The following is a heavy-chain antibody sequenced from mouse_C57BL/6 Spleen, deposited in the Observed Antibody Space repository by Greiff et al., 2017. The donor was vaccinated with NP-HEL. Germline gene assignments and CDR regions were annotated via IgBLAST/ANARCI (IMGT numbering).Heavy chain of an antibody. Sequence: NSGSTNYNEKFKSKATLTVDKSSSTAYMQLSSLTSEDSAVYYCASNFSWFAYWGQGTLVTVSA. V-gene: IGHV1-64*01. CDR3: ASNFSWFAY. D-gene: IGHD1-3*01. J-gene: IGHJ3*01. CDR2: NSGST.